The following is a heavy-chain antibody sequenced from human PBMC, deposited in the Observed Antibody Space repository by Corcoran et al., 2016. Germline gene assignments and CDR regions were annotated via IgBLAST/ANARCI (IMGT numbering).Heavy chain of an antibody. CDR3: ARSPDDYGDHPPWV. D-gene: IGHD4-17*01. Sequence: QVQLVQSGAEVKKPGASVKVSCKASGYTFTSYGISWVRQAPGQGLEWRGWICAYNGNTNYAQKLQGRVTMTTATSTSTAYMVLRSLRSDDTAVYYWARSPDDYGDHPPWVWGQGTLVTVSS. V-gene: IGHV1-18*01. CDR1: GYTFTSYG. CDR2: ICAYNGNT. J-gene: IGHJ4*02.